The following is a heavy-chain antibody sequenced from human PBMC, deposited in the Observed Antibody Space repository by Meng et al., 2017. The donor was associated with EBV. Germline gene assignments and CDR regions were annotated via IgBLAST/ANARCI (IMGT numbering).Heavy chain of an antibody. CDR3: ARDGRLYDTPSPFDY. D-gene: IGHD3-22*01. CDR2: ISAYNGNT. J-gene: IGHJ4*02. V-gene: IGHV1-18*01. Sequence: QVQVVQSGAGVKKPAASVKVSCKASCYTFTSYGISWVRQAPGQGLEWMGWISAYNGNTNYAQKLQGRVTMTTDTSTSTAYMELRSLRSDDTAVYYCARDGRLYDTPSPFDYWGQGTLVTVSS. CDR1: CYTFTSYG.